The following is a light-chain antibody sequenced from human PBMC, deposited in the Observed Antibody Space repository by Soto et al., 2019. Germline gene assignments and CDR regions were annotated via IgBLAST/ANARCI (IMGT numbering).Light chain of an antibody. V-gene: IGLV1-44*01. CDR2: SNN. CDR1: SSNIGSYT. CDR3: AAWDDSLNGVV. Sequence: QSVLTQPPSASGTPGQRVTISCSGSSSNIGSYTVNWYQQLRGTAPKLLIYSNNQRPSGVPDRFSGSKSGTSVSLAISGLQSEDEADYYCAAWDDSLNGVVFGGGTKLTVL. J-gene: IGLJ2*01.